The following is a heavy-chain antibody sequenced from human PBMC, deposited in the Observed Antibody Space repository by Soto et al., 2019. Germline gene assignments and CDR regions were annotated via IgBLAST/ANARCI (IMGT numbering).Heavy chain of an antibody. D-gene: IGHD6-13*01. J-gene: IGHJ5*02. Sequence: GGSLRLSCAASGFIFDDYAMHWVRQAPGKGLEWVSGVTWNSGGTGYADSVKGRFTISRDNAKNSLFLQMNSLTTEDTAVYFCAKARDSSTWTRSAIDHWGQGTLVTVSS. CDR2: VTWNSGGT. CDR1: GFIFDDYA. V-gene: IGHV3-9*01. CDR3: AKARDSSTWTRSAIDH.